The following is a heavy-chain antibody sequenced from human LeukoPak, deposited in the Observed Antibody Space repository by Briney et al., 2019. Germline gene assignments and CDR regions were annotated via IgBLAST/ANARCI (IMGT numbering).Heavy chain of an antibody. CDR2: IKQDGSEK. CDR3: ARYEDSSGWYSVRYYYYMDV. D-gene: IGHD6-19*01. J-gene: IGHJ6*03. V-gene: IGHV3-7*01. CDR1: GFTFSSYA. Sequence: GGSLRLSCAASGFTFSSYAMSWVRQAPGKGLEWVANIKQDGSEKYYVDSVKGRFTISRDNAKNSLYLQMNSLRAEDTAVYYCARYEDSSGWYSVRYYYYMDVWGKGTTVTISS.